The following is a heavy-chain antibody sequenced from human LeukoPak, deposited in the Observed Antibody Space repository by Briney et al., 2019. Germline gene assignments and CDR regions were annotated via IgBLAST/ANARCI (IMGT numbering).Heavy chain of an antibody. CDR1: GFTFSSYA. CDR2: ISGSGGST. V-gene: IGHV3-23*01. D-gene: IGHD2-2*01. Sequence: GASLRLSCAASGFTFSSYAMSWVRQAPGKGLEWVSAISGSGGSTYYADSVKGRFTISRDNSKNTLYLQMNSLRAEDTAVYYRAKDWTKGYCSSTSCYHNWFDPWGQGTLVTVSS. CDR3: AKDWTKGYCSSTSCYHNWFDP. J-gene: IGHJ5*02.